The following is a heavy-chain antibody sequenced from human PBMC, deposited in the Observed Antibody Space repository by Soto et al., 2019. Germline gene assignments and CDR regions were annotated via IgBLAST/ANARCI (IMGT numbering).Heavy chain of an antibody. Sequence: GASVKVSCKASGYTFTSYYMHWVRQAPGQGLEWMGIINPSGGSTSYAQKFQGRVTMTRDTSTSTVYMELSSLRSEDTAVYYCARDIAAAGHYNWFDTWGQGTLVTVSS. D-gene: IGHD6-13*01. CDR1: GYTFTSYY. CDR3: ARDIAAAGHYNWFDT. V-gene: IGHV1-46*01. CDR2: INPSGGST. J-gene: IGHJ5*02.